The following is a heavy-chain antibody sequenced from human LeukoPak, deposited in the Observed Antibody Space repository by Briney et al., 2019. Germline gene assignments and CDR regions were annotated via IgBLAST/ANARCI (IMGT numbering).Heavy chain of an antibody. Sequence: GGSLRLPCAASGFTFSSYAMSWVRQAPGKGLEWVSAISGSGGSTYYADSVKGRFTISRDNSKNTLYLQMNSLRAEDTAVHYCAKEHYIWGSYRYTGSDYWGQGTLVTVSS. CDR3: AKEHYIWGSYRYTGSDY. J-gene: IGHJ4*02. CDR1: GFTFSSYA. D-gene: IGHD3-16*02. V-gene: IGHV3-23*01. CDR2: ISGSGGST.